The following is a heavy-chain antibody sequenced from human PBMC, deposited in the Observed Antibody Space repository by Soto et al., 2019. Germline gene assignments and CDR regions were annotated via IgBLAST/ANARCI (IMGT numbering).Heavy chain of an antibody. Sequence: EVQLLESGGGLVQPGGSLRLSCAASGFSFSSYAMSWVRQAPGKGLEWVSGISGSGGSTYYADSVKGRFTISRDNSKNTVYLQMNSLRAEDTAIHYCATGLNAFDIWGQGTMVTVSS. J-gene: IGHJ3*02. CDR1: GFSFSSYA. CDR2: ISGSGGST. CDR3: ATGLNAFDI. V-gene: IGHV3-23*01.